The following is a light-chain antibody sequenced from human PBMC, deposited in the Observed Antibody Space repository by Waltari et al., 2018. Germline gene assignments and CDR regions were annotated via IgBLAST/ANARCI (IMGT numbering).Light chain of an antibody. V-gene: IGKV3-11*01. CDR3: QQRSNSFA. Sequence: EIVLTQSPATLSLSPGERATLSCRASQSVSRYLAWYQQKPGQAPRLLIYDASTRATGVPARCSGSGSVTDFTLTISSLEPEDFAVYYCQQRSNSFAFGPGTRVDIK. CDR2: DAS. CDR1: QSVSRY. J-gene: IGKJ3*01.